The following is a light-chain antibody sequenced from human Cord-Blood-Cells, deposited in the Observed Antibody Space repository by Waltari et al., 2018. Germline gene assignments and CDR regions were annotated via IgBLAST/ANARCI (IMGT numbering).Light chain of an antibody. V-gene: IGKV3-11*01. CDR2: AAS. J-gene: IGKJ5*01. CDR3: QQRSNWPIT. Sequence: EIVLTQSPATLSLSPGDRATLSCRASQSVSSYLAWYQQKPGQAPMLLIYAASNRATVIPARFSGSGSGTDFTLTISSLEPEDFAVYYCQQRSNWPITFGQGTRLQIK. CDR1: QSVSSY.